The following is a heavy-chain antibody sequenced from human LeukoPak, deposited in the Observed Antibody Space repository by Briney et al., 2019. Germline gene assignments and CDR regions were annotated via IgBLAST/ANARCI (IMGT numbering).Heavy chain of an antibody. J-gene: IGHJ4*02. CDR3: ARAKSRGYCSSTSCYGLLGY. Sequence: ASVKVSCKASGYTFTGYYMHWVRQAPGQGLEWMGWINPNSGGTNYAQKFQGRVTMTRDTSISTAYMELSRLRSDDTAVYYCARAKSRGYCSSTSCYGLLGYWGQGTLVTVSS. CDR1: GYTFTGYY. CDR2: INPNSGGT. D-gene: IGHD2-2*01. V-gene: IGHV1-2*02.